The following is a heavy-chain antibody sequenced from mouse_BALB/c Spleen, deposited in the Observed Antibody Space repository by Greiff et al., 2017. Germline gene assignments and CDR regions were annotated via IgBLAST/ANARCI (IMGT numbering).Heavy chain of an antibody. Sequence: EVQVVESGGGLVKPGGSLKLSCAASGFTFSSYAMSWVRQTPEKRLEWVASISSGGSTYYPDSVKGRFTISRDNARNILYLQMSSLRSEDTAMYYCARDYGPYYAMDYWGQGTSVTVSS. J-gene: IGHJ4*01. CDR1: GFTFSSYA. CDR2: ISSGGST. CDR3: ARDYGPYYAMDY. D-gene: IGHD1-2*01. V-gene: IGHV5-6-5*01.